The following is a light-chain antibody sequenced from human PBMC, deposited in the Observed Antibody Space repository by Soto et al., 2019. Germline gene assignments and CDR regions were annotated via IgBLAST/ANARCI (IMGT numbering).Light chain of an antibody. J-gene: IGKJ1*01. CDR1: QSISRQ. Sequence: DIQMTQSPSTLSASVGDRVSITCRASQSISRQLAWYQQKPGKAPNLLIYQASNLETGVPSRFTGSGSGTEFTITISSLQHDDLATYYCLQSQSYWTFGQGTKVEVK. CDR3: LQSQSYWT. V-gene: IGKV1-5*03. CDR2: QAS.